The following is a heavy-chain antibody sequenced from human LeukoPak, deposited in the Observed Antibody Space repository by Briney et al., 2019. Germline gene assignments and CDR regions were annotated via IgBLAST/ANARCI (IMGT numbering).Heavy chain of an antibody. CDR3: ASTTLEGSGGSYLIDY. CDR1: GGTFSSYA. V-gene: IGHV1-69*13. J-gene: IGHJ4*02. D-gene: IGHD1-26*01. Sequence: ASVKVSCKASGGTFSSYAISWVRQAPGQGLEWMGGIIPIFGTANYAQKFQGRVTITADESTSTAYMELSSLRSEDTAVYYCASTTLEGSGGSYLIDYWGQGTLVTVSS. CDR2: IIPIFGTA.